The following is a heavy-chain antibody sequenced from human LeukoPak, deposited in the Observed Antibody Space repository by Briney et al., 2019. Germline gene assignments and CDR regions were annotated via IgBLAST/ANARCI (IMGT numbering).Heavy chain of an antibody. Sequence: GGSLRLSRAASGFTFSTHWMYWVRQAPGKELVWVSRISGDGSMTSYADSVKGRFTISRDNAKDTLFLQMSSLRAEDTAIYYSVRDFSCSGGSCPLFDSWGQGTLVSVSS. D-gene: IGHD2-15*01. J-gene: IGHJ4*02. CDR3: VRDFSCSGGSCPLFDS. CDR2: ISGDGSMT. CDR1: GFTFSTHW. V-gene: IGHV3-74*01.